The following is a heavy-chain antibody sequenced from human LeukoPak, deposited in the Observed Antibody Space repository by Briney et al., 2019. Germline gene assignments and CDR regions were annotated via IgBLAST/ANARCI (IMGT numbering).Heavy chain of an antibody. D-gene: IGHD5-12*01. V-gene: IGHV3-30*02. Sequence: GGSLRLSCAASGFTFSSYGMHWVRQAPGKGLEWVAFIRYDGSNKYYADSVKGRFTISRDNSKNMLYLQMNSLRAEDTAVYYCAKPAMSGYGIFDYWGQGTLVTVSS. CDR3: AKPAMSGYGIFDY. CDR1: GFTFSSYG. CDR2: IRYDGSNK. J-gene: IGHJ4*02.